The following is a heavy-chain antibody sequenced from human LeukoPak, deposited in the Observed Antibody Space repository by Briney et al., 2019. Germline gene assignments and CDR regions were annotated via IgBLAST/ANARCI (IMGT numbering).Heavy chain of an antibody. J-gene: IGHJ4*02. CDR3: ARRYYDILTGLGVVDY. CDR2: IYYSGST. Sequence: SETLSLTCTVSGGSISSSSYYWGWIRQPPGKGLEWIGSIYYSGSTYYNPSLKSRVTISVDTSKNQFSLKLSSVTAADTAVYYCARRYYDILTGLGVVDYWGQGTLVTVSS. D-gene: IGHD3-9*01. CDR1: GGSISSSSYY. V-gene: IGHV4-39*01.